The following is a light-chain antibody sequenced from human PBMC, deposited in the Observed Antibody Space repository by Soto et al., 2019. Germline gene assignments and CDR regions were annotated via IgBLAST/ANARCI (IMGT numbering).Light chain of an antibody. CDR2: AAS. Sequence: EIVLTQSPGTLSLSPGERATLSCRASQSISSTYLAWYQHKPGQAPRLVIYAASSRATGIPDRFSGSGSGTDFTLTISTLEPEDFAVYYCHQYGTSPTFGGGTKVEI. CDR3: HQYGTSPT. CDR1: QSISSTY. J-gene: IGKJ4*01. V-gene: IGKV3-20*01.